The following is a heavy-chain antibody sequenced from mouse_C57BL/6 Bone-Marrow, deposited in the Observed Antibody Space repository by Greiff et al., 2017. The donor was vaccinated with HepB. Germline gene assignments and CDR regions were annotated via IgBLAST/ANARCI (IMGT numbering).Heavy chain of an antibody. CDR1: GYTFTSYG. D-gene: IGHD1-3*01. CDR3: GRDNYYAMDY. V-gene: IGHV1-81*01. J-gene: IGHJ4*01. CDR2: IYPSSGNT. Sequence: VQLQQSGAELARPGASVKLSCKASGYTFTSYGMRWVKQRTGQGLEWIGEIYPSSGNTNYNEKFKGKATLTADKSSSTAYMELRSLTSEDSAVYFCGRDNYYAMDYEGQGTGVTV.